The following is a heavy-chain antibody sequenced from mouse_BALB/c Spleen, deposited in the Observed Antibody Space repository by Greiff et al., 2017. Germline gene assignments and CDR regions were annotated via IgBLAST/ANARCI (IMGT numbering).Heavy chain of an antibody. V-gene: IGHV5-17*02. J-gene: IGHJ4*01. CDR2: ISSGSSTI. Sequence: EVQRVESGGGLVQPGGSRKLSCAASGFTFSSFGMHWVRQAPEKGLEWVAYISSGSSTIYYADTVKGRFTISRDNPKNTLFLQMTSLRSEDTAMYYCARRETARATIGYYAMDYWGQGTSVTVSS. CDR1: GFTFSSFG. D-gene: IGHD3-2*01. CDR3: ARRETARATIGYYAMDY.